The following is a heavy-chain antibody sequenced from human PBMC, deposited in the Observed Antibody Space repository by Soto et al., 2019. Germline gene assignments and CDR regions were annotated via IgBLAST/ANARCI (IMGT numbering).Heavy chain of an antibody. J-gene: IGHJ4*02. D-gene: IGHD3-10*02. V-gene: IGHV3-23*01. CDR1: GFTFSSYA. CDR2: ISGSGGGI. Sequence: GGSLRLSCAASGFTFSSYAMSWVRQAPGKGLEWVSTISGSGGGIYYADSVKGRFTISRDNSKNTLDLQMNSLRAEDTAVYYCARLSRIMFGENDYWGQGTQVTISS. CDR3: ARLSRIMFGENDY.